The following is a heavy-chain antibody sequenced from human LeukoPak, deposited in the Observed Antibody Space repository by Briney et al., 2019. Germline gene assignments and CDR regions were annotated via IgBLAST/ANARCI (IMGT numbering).Heavy chain of an antibody. D-gene: IGHD2-15*01. CDR2: GSPNSGDT. J-gene: IGHJ4*02. Sequence: ASVKVSCTASGYTFTDSYIDWVRHAPGQGLEWRGCGSPNSGDTNQTQNFQGRVTVTMDTSTSTAYMELSSLRSDDSAIYYCAGEYCSGGSCRQCFDYWGQGTLVTVSS. CDR3: AGEYCSGGSCRQCFDY. V-gene: IGHV1-2*02. CDR1: GYTFTDSY.